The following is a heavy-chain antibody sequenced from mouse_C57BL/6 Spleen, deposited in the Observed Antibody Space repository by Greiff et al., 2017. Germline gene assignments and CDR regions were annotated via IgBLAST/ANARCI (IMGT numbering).Heavy chain of an antibody. V-gene: IGHV1-64*01. Sequence: QVQLQQPGAELVKPGASVKLSCKASGYTFTSYWMHWVKQRPGQGLEWIGMIRPNSGSTNYNEKFKSKATLTVDKSSSTANMQLSSLTSEDSAGYDCARSPTVVAPYAMGCWGQGTSVTVSS. CDR1: GYTFTSYW. CDR2: IRPNSGST. D-gene: IGHD1-1*01. J-gene: IGHJ4*01. CDR3: ARSPTVVAPYAMGC.